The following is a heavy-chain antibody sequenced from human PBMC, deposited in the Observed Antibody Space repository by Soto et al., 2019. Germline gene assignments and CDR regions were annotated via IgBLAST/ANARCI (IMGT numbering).Heavy chain of an antibody. J-gene: IGHJ6*02. CDR1: GFTFSSYA. CDR2: ISYDGSNK. CDR3: ARGGFWSGYGGMDV. D-gene: IGHD3-3*01. Sequence: QVQLVESGGGVVQPGRSLRLSCAASGFTFSSYAMHWVRQAPGKGLEWVAVISYDGSNKYYADSVKGRFTISRDNSKNTLYLQMNSLRAEDTAVYYCARGGFWSGYGGMDVWGPGTTVTVSS. V-gene: IGHV3-30-3*01.